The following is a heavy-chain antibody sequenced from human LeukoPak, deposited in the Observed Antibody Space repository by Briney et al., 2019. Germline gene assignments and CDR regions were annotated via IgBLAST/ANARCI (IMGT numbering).Heavy chain of an antibody. CDR1: GFTFSSYA. Sequence: PGGSLRLSCAASGFTFSSYAMHWVRQAPGKGLEWVAVISYDGSNKYYADSVKGRFTIPRDNSKNTLYLQMNSLRAEDTAVYYCARDFGGNSVYFDYWGQGTLVTVSS. CDR2: ISYDGSNK. CDR3: ARDFGGNSVYFDY. D-gene: IGHD4-23*01. J-gene: IGHJ4*02. V-gene: IGHV3-30-3*01.